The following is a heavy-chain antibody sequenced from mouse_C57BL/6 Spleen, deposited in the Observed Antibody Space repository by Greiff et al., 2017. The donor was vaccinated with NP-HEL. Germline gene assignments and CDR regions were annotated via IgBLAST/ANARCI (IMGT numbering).Heavy chain of an antibody. CDR2: IYPGSGST. Sequence: QVQLQQPGAELVKPGASVKMSCKASGYTFTSYWITWVKQRPGQGLEWIGDIYPGSGSTNYNEKFKSKATLTVDTSSSTAYMQLSSLTSEDSAVYYCARNYGSSFCYAMDYWGQGTSVTVSS. J-gene: IGHJ4*01. CDR3: ARNYGSSFCYAMDY. D-gene: IGHD1-1*01. V-gene: IGHV1-55*01. CDR1: GYTFTSYW.